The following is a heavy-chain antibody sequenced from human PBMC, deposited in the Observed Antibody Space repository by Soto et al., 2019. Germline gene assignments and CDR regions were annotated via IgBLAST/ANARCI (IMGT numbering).Heavy chain of an antibody. J-gene: IGHJ4*02. CDR2: IYYSGST. V-gene: IGHV4-59*01. CDR1: GVSIGGYY. D-gene: IGHD3-10*01. CDR3: ARAKIHYYGSAAFDY. Sequence: SETLSLTCTVAGVSIGGYYWSWIRQPPGKGLEWIGYIYYSGSTNYNPSLKSRVTISVDTSKNQFSLKLSSVTAADTAVYYCARAKIHYYGSAAFDYWGQGTLVTVSS.